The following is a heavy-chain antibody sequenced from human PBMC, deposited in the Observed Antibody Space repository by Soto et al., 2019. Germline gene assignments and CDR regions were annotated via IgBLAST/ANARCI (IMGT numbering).Heavy chain of an antibody. Sequence: SETLSLTCTVSGGSISSYYWSWIRQPPGKGLEWIGYIYYSGSTNYNPSLKSRVTISVDTSKNQFSLKLSSVTAADTAVYYCARGGVEWELHDAFDIWGQGTMVTVSS. V-gene: IGHV4-59*08. CDR3: ARGGVEWELHDAFDI. CDR1: GGSISSYY. CDR2: IYYSGST. D-gene: IGHD1-26*01. J-gene: IGHJ3*02.